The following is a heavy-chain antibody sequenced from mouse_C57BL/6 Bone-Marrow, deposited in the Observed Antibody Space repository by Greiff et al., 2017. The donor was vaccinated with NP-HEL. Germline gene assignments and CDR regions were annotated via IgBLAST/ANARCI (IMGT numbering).Heavy chain of an antibody. Sequence: EVQLQQSGAELVRPGASVKLSCTASGFNIKDDYMHWVKQRPEQGLEWIGWIDPENGDTEYASKFQGKATITADTSSNTAYLQLSSLTSEGTAVYYCTTGYFDDWGTGTTVTVSS. J-gene: IGHJ1*03. CDR3: TTGYFDD. V-gene: IGHV14-4*01. CDR1: GFNIKDDY. CDR2: IDPENGDT.